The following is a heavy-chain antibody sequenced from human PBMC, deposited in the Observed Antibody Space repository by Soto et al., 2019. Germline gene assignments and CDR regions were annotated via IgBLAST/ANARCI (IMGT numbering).Heavy chain of an antibody. CDR2: ISGSEGRT. V-gene: IGHV3-23*01. D-gene: IGHD1-1*01. CDR3: AKSLDINWKNWFDP. CDR1: GFTFSSSA. Sequence: GGSLRLSCAASGFTFSSSAMNLVRQVPGKGLEEGAVISGSEGRTYYADSVKGRFTISRDNSKNTLYLDINSLRAEDTAVYYCAKSLDINWKNWFDPWGQGTLVTVSS. J-gene: IGHJ5*02.